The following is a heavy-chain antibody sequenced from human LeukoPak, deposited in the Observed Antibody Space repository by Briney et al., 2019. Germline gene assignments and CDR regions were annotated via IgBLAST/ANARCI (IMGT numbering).Heavy chain of an antibody. J-gene: IGHJ5*02. Sequence: SQTLSLTCAISGDSVSSNSAAWNWIRQSPSRGLEWLGRTYYRSKWYNDYAVSVKSRITINPDTSKNQFSLQLNSVTPEDTAVYYCAREPDLRYCSGGGCYVTWFDPWGQGTLVTVSS. V-gene: IGHV6-1*01. CDR2: TYYRSKWYN. CDR3: AREPDLRYCSGGGCYVTWFDP. CDR1: GDSVSSNSAA. D-gene: IGHD2-15*01.